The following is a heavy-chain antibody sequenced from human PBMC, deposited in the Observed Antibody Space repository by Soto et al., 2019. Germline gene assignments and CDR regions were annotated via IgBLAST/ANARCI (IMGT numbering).Heavy chain of an antibody. CDR2: TYHTGST. J-gene: IGHJ4*02. Sequence: QVQLQESGPGLVKPSQTLSLTCTVSGGSISVGVYYWNWIRQLPGKGPEWIGYTYHTGSTYYNPSLESRVTISVDPSKNQFSLRLSSVTAADTAVYYCARIGNPDAILYFDYWGQGTLVTVSS. CDR1: GGSISVGVYY. CDR3: ARIGNPDAILYFDY. V-gene: IGHV4-31*03.